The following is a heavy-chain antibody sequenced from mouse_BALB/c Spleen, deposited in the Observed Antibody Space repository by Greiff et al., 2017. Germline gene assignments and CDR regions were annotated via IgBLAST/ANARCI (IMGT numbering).Heavy chain of an antibody. V-gene: IGHV1-80*01. J-gene: IGHJ2*01. D-gene: IGHD1-1*01. CDR3: ARQATVVATDYFDY. CDR1: GYAFSSYW. CDR2: IYPGDGDT. Sequence: VQLQQSGAELVRPGSSVKISCKASGYAFSSYWMNWVKQRPGQGLEWIGQIYPGDGDTNYNGKFKGKATLTADKSSSTAYMQLSSLTSEDSAVYFCARQATVVATDYFDYWGQGTTLTVSS.